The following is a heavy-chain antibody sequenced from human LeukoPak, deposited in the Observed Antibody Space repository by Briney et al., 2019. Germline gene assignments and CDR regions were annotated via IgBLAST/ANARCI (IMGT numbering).Heavy chain of an antibody. J-gene: IGHJ4*02. CDR3: AKDRSWGAYGDYSYYFDY. CDR1: GFTFSSYA. Sequence: GGSLRLSCAASGFTFSSYAMSWVRQAPGKGLEWVSAISGSGGSTYYADSVKGRFTISRDNSKNTLYLQMDSLRAEDTAVYYCAKDRSWGAYGDYSYYFDYWGQGTLVTVSS. D-gene: IGHD4-17*01. V-gene: IGHV3-23*01. CDR2: ISGSGGST.